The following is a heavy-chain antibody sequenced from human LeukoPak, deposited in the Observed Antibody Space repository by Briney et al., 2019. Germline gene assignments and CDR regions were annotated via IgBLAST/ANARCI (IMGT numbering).Heavy chain of an antibody. CDR2: IYHTGST. D-gene: IGHD2-15*01. CDR1: GGCFSGYY. V-gene: IGHV4-34*01. CDR3: ARDDIGVALGGV. J-gene: IGHJ6*04. Sequence: PSETLSLTCAVYGGCFSGYYWSWIRQSPGKGLEWIGQIYHTGSTNYNPSLKSRVTILLDRSKNQFSLKLSSVTAADTAVYYCARDDIGVALGGVWGMGTAVIVSS.